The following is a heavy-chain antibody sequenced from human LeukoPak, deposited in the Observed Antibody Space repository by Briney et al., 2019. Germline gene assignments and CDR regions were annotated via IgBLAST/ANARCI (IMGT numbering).Heavy chain of an antibody. D-gene: IGHD4-23*01. CDR3: ARSGVTPAEYFQH. Sequence: GESLKISCTGSGYSFTSYWIGWVRQMPGKGLEWMGIIYPGDSDTRYSPSFQGQVTISADKSISTAYLQWSSLKASDTAMYYCARSGVTPAEYFQHWGQGTLVTVSS. V-gene: IGHV5-51*01. J-gene: IGHJ1*01. CDR1: GYSFTSYW. CDR2: IYPGDSDT.